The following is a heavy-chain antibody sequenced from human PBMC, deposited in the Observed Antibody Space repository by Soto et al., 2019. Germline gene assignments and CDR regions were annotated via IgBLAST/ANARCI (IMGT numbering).Heavy chain of an antibody. CDR1: GGSTRNYF. CDR3: ARYVNPYDTAVGFDP. D-gene: IGHD3-9*01. Sequence: QVQLQESGPGLGKPSETLSLTCTVSGGSTRNYFWSWIRQPPGKGLEWIGCIYYSGTTNYNSSLKSRVTISLDTSKNQFSLRLRSVTAADTAVYYCARYVNPYDTAVGFDPWGQGTLVTVSS. J-gene: IGHJ5*02. CDR2: IYYSGTT. V-gene: IGHV4-59*01.